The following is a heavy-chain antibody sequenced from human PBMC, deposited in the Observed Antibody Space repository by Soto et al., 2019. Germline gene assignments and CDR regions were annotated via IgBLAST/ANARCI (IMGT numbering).Heavy chain of an antibody. CDR2: INPSGGST. CDR3: ARVGRGAEYFQH. D-gene: IGHD2-15*01. V-gene: IGHV1-46*03. Sequence: QVQLVQSGAEVKKPGASVKVSCKASGYTFTSYYMHWVRQAPGQGLEWMGIINPSGGSTSYAQKSQGRVTMTRDTSTSTVYMELSSLRSEDTAVYYCARVGRGAEYFQHWGQGTLVTVSS. CDR1: GYTFTSYY. J-gene: IGHJ1*01.